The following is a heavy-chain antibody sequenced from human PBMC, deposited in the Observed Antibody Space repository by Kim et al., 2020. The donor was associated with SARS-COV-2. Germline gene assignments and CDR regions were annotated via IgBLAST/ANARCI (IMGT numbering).Heavy chain of an antibody. D-gene: IGHD1-26*01. CDR2: VSGHNGDT. Sequence: ASVKVSCKASGYTFTTYSMTWVRQAPGQGLECMGYVSGHNGDTNYAQKFQGRVTMTTDTSTSTAYMELRSLTSDDTAVYYCAKDIVGAAGDYWGQGTLVTVSS. CDR1: GYTFTTYS. V-gene: IGHV1-18*04. CDR3: AKDIVGAAGDY. J-gene: IGHJ4*02.